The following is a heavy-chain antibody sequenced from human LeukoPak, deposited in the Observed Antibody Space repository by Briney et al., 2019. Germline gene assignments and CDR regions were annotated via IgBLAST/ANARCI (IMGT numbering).Heavy chain of an antibody. D-gene: IGHD1-1*01. Sequence: SETLSLTCRVSGGSISTVYWSWIRQPPGKGLEWIGYIDYSGSAYYNPSLKSRVSMSVDTSTNQLSLKLSSVTAADTAVYYCARRKGIGPYKDWFDPWGQGTLVTVSS. CDR3: ARRKGIGPYKDWFDP. J-gene: IGHJ5*02. CDR1: GGSISTVY. CDR2: IDYSGSA. V-gene: IGHV4-59*08.